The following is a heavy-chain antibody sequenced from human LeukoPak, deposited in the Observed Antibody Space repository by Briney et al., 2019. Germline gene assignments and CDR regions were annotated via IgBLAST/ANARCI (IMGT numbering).Heavy chain of an antibody. V-gene: IGHV4-34*01. J-gene: IGHJ4*02. Sequence: SETLSLTCAVYGGSFSGYYWSWIRQPPGKGLEWIGEINHSGSTNYNPSLKSRVTTSVDTSKNQFSLKLSSVTAADTAVYYCARGGRWLQLRYDYWGQGTLVTVSS. CDR3: ARGGRWLQLRYDY. CDR2: INHSGST. D-gene: IGHD5-24*01. CDR1: GGSFSGYY.